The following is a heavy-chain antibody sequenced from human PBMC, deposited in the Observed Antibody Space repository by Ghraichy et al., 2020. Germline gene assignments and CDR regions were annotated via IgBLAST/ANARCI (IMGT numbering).Heavy chain of an antibody. Sequence: GGSLRLSCAASGFSLITNWMAWVRQAPGKGLEWVANIKHDGSEINYVDSVKGRFTISRDNAKNSLYLQMNSLRAEDTAVYYCAREAFGESSFWGQGTPVTVSS. CDR2: IKHDGSEI. CDR1: GFSLITNW. J-gene: IGHJ4*02. CDR3: AREAFGESSF. V-gene: IGHV3-7*03. D-gene: IGHD3-10*01.